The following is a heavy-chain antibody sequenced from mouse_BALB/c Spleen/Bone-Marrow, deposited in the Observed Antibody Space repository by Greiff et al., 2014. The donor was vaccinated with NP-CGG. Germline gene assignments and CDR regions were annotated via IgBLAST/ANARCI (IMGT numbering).Heavy chain of an antibody. V-gene: IGHV1-15*01. CDR3: TREGIYFGYDVPMDY. Sequence: VHLVESGAELVRPGASVTLSCKASGYKFTDYEMHWVKQTPVHGLEWIGSIDPETGGTAYNQNFKGKATLTADRSSTTAYVELRSLTSEDSAVYYCTREGIYFGYDVPMDYWGQGTSVTVSS. CDR1: GYKFTDYE. CDR2: IDPETGGT. J-gene: IGHJ4*01. D-gene: IGHD2-2*01.